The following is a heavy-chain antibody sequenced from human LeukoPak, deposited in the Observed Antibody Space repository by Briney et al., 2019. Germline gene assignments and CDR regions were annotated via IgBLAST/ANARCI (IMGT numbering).Heavy chain of an antibody. V-gene: IGHV3-23*01. D-gene: IGHD5-18*01. Sequence: GGSLRLSCAASGFTLSSYAMSWVRQAPGKGLEWVSAISGSGGSTYYADSVKGRFTISRDNSKNTLYLQMNSLRAEDTAVYYCAKRGRGYSYGYGYWGQGTLVTVSS. CDR2: ISGSGGST. J-gene: IGHJ4*02. CDR3: AKRGRGYSYGYGY. CDR1: GFTLSSYA.